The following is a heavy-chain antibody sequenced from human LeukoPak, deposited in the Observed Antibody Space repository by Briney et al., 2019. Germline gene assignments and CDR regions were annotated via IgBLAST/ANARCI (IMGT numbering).Heavy chain of an antibody. CDR3: ATLLLWFGESPPDY. D-gene: IGHD3-10*01. Sequence: GGSLRLSCAASGFTFSSYSMNWVRQAPGKGLEWVSSISSSSSYIYYADSVKGRFTISRDNAKNSLYLRMNSLRAEDTAVYYCATLLLWFGESPPDYWGQGTLVTVSS. J-gene: IGHJ4*02. CDR1: GFTFSSYS. CDR2: ISSSSSYI. V-gene: IGHV3-21*01.